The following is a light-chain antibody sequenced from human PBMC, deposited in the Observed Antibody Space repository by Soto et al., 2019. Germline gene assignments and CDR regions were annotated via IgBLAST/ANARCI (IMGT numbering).Light chain of an antibody. Sequence: VLTQPPSVSGAPGQRVTISCTGSSSNIGAGYDVHWYQQLPGTAPKLLIYGNSNRPSGVPDRFSGSKSGTSASLAITGLQAEDEADYYYQSYDSSLSGYVFGTGTKVTVL. V-gene: IGLV1-40*01. CDR1: SSNIGAGYD. CDR2: GNS. CDR3: QSYDSSLSGYV. J-gene: IGLJ1*01.